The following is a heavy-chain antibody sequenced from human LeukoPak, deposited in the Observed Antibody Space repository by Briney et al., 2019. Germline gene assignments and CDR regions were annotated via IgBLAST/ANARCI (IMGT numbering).Heavy chain of an antibody. Sequence: GGSLRLSCAASGFTFSGSAMHWVRQASGKGLEWVGRIRSKTHTYATAYAASVKGRFTISRDNSKNTLYLQMNSLRAEDTAVYYCAKGGYWGQGTLVTVSS. J-gene: IGHJ4*02. CDR3: AKGGY. CDR1: GFTFSGSA. V-gene: IGHV3-73*01. CDR2: IRSKTHTYAT.